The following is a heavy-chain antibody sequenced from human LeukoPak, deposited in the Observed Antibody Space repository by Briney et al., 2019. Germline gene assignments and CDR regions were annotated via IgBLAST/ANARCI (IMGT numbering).Heavy chain of an antibody. D-gene: IGHD3-3*01. V-gene: IGHV3-30-3*01. Sequence: GGSLRLSCAASGFTFSSYAMHWVRQAPGKGLEWVAVISYDGSNKYHADSVKGRFTISRDNSKNTLYLQMNSLRAEDTAVYYCARVRLEWLLPGGFDYWGQGTLVTVSS. J-gene: IGHJ4*02. CDR2: ISYDGSNK. CDR1: GFTFSSYA. CDR3: ARVRLEWLLPGGFDY.